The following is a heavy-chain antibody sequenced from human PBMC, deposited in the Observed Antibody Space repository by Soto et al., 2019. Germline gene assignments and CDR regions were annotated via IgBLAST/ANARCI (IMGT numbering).Heavy chain of an antibody. V-gene: IGHV5-51*01. CDR3: ARRGEGTAPDDYAMDV. D-gene: IGHD2-8*02. CDR1: GYSFSSYW. J-gene: IGHJ6*02. Sequence: GESLKISCKGSGYSFSSYWIGWVRQMPGRGLEWMGAIYPGDYRTKYSPSFQGQVTMSADKSTSTAYLQWSSLKASDTAMYYCARRGEGTAPDDYAMDVWGQGTTVTVSS. CDR2: IYPGDYRT.